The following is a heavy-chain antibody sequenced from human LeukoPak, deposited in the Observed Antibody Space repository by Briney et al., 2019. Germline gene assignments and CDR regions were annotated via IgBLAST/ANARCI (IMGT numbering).Heavy chain of an antibody. CDR1: GDSTSNFY. CDR3: ALAPNSNWFDF. J-gene: IGHJ5*01. D-gene: IGHD2-8*01. CDR2: IHYSGSS. Sequence: SETLSLTCTVSGDSTSNFYWNWIRQSPGKGLEWIGNIHYSGSSVYNPSLKSRGTISIDTSRRQFFLKLNSVTAADMAVYFCALAPNSNWFDFWGPGILVTVSS. V-gene: IGHV4-59*03.